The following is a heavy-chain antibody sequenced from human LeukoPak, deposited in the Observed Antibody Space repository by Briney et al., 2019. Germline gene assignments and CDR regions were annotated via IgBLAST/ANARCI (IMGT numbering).Heavy chain of an antibody. CDR3: ARMITENGAFDI. D-gene: IGHD3-16*01. V-gene: IGHV4-59*08. CDR1: PGSISGYY. J-gene: IGHJ3*02. Sequence: PSETLSLTCTVSPGSISGYYWSWIRQPPGKGLEWIGYINYSGSTNYNPSLKSRVTISVDTSKNQFSLKLSSVTAADTTVYYCARMITENGAFDIWGQGTRVTVSS. CDR2: INYSGST.